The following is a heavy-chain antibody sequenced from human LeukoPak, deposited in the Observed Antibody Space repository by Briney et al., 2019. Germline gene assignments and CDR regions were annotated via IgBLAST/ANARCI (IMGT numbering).Heavy chain of an antibody. CDR2: INSDGRST. V-gene: IGHV3-74*01. J-gene: IGHJ4*02. CDR1: GSTFSRYW. D-gene: IGHD3-9*01. Sequence: GGSLRLSCVASGSTFSRYWMHWVRQASGKGLVWVSRINSDGRSTNYADSVKGRFSISRDNAENTLYLQMNSLRVEDTAVYYCVRGADTGYSSDSWGQGTLVTVSS. CDR3: VRGADTGYSSDS.